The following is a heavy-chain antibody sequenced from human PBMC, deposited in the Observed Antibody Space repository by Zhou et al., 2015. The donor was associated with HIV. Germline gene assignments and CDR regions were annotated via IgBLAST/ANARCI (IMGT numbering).Heavy chain of an antibody. CDR1: GFTFSDYY. D-gene: IGHD2-21*02. CDR3: ARVMRAYCGGDCYHWYFDL. J-gene: IGHJ2*01. V-gene: IGHV3-11*01. Sequence: QVQLVESGGNLVKPGGSLRLSCAASGFTFSDYYMTWIRQAPGKGLEWISYISSRASTIYYGDSVKGRFTISRDNAKKSLYLQLNRLRAEDTAVYYCARVMRAYCGGDCYHWYFDLWGRGTLVSVSS. CDR2: ISSRASTI.